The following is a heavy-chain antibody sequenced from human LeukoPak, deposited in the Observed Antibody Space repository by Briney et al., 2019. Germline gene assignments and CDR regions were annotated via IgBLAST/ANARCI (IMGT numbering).Heavy chain of an antibody. CDR3: ARIRSGIAVAGIVY. D-gene: IGHD6-19*01. Sequence: SETLSLTCTVSGGSISSSSYYWGWIRQPPGKGLEWIGSIHYSGSTYNNPSLNSRVTISVDMSKNQLSLKLSSVTAADTAVYHCARIRSGIAVAGIVYWGQGTLVTVSS. CDR1: GGSISSSSYY. CDR2: IHYSGST. V-gene: IGHV4-39*01. J-gene: IGHJ4*02.